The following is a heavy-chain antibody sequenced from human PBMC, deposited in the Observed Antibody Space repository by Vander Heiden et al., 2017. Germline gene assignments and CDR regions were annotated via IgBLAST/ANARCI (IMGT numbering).Heavy chain of an antibody. CDR3: ARYGYNYAFDY. V-gene: IGHV4-59*01. CDR2: IYYSGST. J-gene: IGHJ4*02. Sequence: QVQLQESGPGLVKPSETLSLTCTVSGGSISNYYWSWIRQPPGKGLEWIGYIYYSGSTNYNPSLKSRVTTSVDTSKNQFSLKLSSVTAADTAVYYCARYGYNYAFDYWGQGTLVTVSS. D-gene: IGHD5-18*01. CDR1: GGSISNYY.